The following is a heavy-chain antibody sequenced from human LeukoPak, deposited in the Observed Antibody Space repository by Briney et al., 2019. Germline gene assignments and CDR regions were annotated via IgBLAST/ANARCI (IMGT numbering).Heavy chain of an antibody. J-gene: IGHJ4*02. Sequence: PSETLSLTCAVYGGSFSGYYWSWIRQPPGKGLEWIGEINHSGSTNYNPSLESRVTISVDTSKNQFSLKLSSVTAADTAVYYCAREGVRESLGDDYWGQGTLVTVSS. V-gene: IGHV4-34*01. D-gene: IGHD3-10*01. CDR2: INHSGST. CDR1: GGSFSGYY. CDR3: AREGVRESLGDDY.